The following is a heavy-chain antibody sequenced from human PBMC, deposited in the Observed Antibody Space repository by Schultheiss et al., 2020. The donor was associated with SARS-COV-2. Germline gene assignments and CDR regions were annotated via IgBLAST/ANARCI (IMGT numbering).Heavy chain of an antibody. CDR3: ARILRSVMENP. V-gene: IGHV4-59*04. D-gene: IGHD5/OR15-5a*01. J-gene: IGHJ5*02. CDR1: GGSISSYY. Sequence: SETLSLTCTVSGGSISSYYWSWIRQPPGKGLEWIGSIYHSGSTYYAPSLKSRVTLSVEASKNQFSLKLNSVTAADTAVYYCARILRSVMENPWGQGTQVTVSS. CDR2: IYHSGST.